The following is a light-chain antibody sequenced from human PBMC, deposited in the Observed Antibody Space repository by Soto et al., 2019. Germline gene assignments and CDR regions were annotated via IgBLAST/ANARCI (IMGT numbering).Light chain of an antibody. J-gene: IGKJ4*01. Sequence: DIVMNQTPLSSPVTLGQPASISCRSSQSLVHSDGDTYLNWLQQRPGQPPRLLIYKISKRFSGVPDRFTGSGAGTDCTLKISRVAAEDVGTYYCMQPTQFPFTFGGGTKVEIK. CDR1: QSLVHSDGDTY. V-gene: IGKV2-24*01. CDR3: MQPTQFPFT. CDR2: KIS.